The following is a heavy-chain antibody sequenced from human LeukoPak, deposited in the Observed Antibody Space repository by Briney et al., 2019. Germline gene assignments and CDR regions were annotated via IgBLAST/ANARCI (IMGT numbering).Heavy chain of an antibody. Sequence: SETLSLTCTVSGGSISSSSYYWGWIRQPPGKGLEWIGRIYYSGSTYYNPSLKSRVTISVDTSKNQFSLKLSSVTAADTAVYYCARALKDIVLMVYAATYYFDYWGQGTLVTVSS. CDR1: GGSISSSSYY. J-gene: IGHJ4*02. CDR3: ARALKDIVLMVYAATYYFDY. V-gene: IGHV4-39*07. D-gene: IGHD2-8*01. CDR2: IYYSGST.